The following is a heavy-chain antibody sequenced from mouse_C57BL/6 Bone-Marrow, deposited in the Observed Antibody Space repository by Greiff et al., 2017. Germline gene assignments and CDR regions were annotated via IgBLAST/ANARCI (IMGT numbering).Heavy chain of an antibody. CDR3: AITTVVAKGFDY. CDR1: GYTFTSYW. V-gene: IGHV1-61*01. Sequence: QVQLQQPGAELVRPGSSVKLSCKASGYTFTSYWMDWVKQRPGQGLEWIGNIYPSDSETHYNQKFKDKATLTVDKSSSTAYMQLSSLTSEDSAVYYCAITTVVAKGFDYWGQGTTLTVSS. D-gene: IGHD1-1*01. J-gene: IGHJ2*01. CDR2: IYPSDSET.